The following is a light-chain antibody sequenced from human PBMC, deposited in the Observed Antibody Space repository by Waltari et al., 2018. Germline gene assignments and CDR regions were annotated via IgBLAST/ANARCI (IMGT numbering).Light chain of an antibody. Sequence: IEMTQSASTMSASVEARVTITCRASQSISRYLNWYQQKPGKAPKLLIYAASSLQSGVPSRFSGSGSGTDFTLTISSLQPEDFATYYCQQSYSAPPLTFGGGTKVEIK. J-gene: IGKJ4*01. V-gene: IGKV1-39*01. CDR2: AAS. CDR1: QSISRY. CDR3: QQSYSAPPLT.